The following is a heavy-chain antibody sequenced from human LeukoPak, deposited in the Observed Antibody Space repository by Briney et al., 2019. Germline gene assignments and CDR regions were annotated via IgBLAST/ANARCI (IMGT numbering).Heavy chain of an antibody. CDR2: ISYDGSNK. V-gene: IGHV3-30-3*01. CDR1: GFTFSSYA. D-gene: IGHD5-18*01. CDR3: AKAGEDTAMAY. J-gene: IGHJ4*02. Sequence: GRSLRLSCAASGFTFSSYAMHWVRQAPGKGLEWVAVISYDGSNKYYADSVKGRFTISRDNSKNTLYLQMNSLRAEDTAVYYCAKAGEDTAMAYWGQGTLVTVSS.